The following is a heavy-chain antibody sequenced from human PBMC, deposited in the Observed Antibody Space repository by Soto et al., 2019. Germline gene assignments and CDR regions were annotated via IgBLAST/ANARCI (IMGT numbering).Heavy chain of an antibody. CDR3: ARGRDGYNSLGYFDY. Sequence: SVKVSCKASGGTFSSYAIIWVRQAPGQGLEWMGGIIPIFGTANYAQKFQGRVTITADESTSTAYMELSSLRSEDTAVYYCARGRDGYNSLGYFDYWGQGTLVTVSS. CDR2: IIPIFGTA. J-gene: IGHJ4*02. V-gene: IGHV1-69*13. D-gene: IGHD5-12*01. CDR1: GGTFSSYA.